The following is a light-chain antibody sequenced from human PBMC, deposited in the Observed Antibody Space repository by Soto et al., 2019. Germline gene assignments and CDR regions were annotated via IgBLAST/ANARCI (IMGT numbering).Light chain of an antibody. CDR1: SSDVGGYNY. CDR3: TSYTSISAYVV. V-gene: IGLV2-14*01. CDR2: DVS. J-gene: IGLJ2*01. Sequence: QSALTQPASVSGSPGQSVTISCTGTSSDVGGYNYVSWYQQHPGKAPKLLIYDVSNRPSGVSNRFSGSKSGNTASLTISRLHAEEDAYYYQTSYTSISAYVVFGGGTKLTVL.